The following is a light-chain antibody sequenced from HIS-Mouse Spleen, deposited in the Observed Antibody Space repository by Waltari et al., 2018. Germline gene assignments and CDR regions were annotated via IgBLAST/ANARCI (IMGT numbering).Light chain of an antibody. V-gene: IGLV2-11*01. CDR3: CSYAGSYTLWV. J-gene: IGLJ3*02. Sequence: QSALTQPRSVSGSPGQSVTISCTGTSSDVGGYNYVSWYHQPTGKAPKLMVYDVSKRPSGVPDRFSGPKSGNTASLTISGLQAEDEADYYCCSYAGSYTLWVFGGGTKLTVL. CDR1: SSDVGGYNY. CDR2: DVS.